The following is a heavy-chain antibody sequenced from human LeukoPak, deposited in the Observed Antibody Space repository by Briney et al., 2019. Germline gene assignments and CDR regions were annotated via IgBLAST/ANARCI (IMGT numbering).Heavy chain of an antibody. CDR1: GYTFTGYY. CDR3: ARARTPRYSGYDFESPPDH. CDR2: INPNSGGT. D-gene: IGHD5-12*01. Sequence: ASVKVSCKASGYTFTGYYMHWVRQAPGQGLEWMGWINPNSGGTNYAQKFQGRVTMTRDTSISTAYMELSRLRSDDTAVYYCARARTPRYSGYDFESPPDHWGQGTLVTVSS. V-gene: IGHV1-2*02. J-gene: IGHJ4*02.